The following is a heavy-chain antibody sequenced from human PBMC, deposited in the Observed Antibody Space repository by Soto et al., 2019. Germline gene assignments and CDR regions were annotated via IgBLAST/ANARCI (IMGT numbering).Heavy chain of an antibody. CDR3: ASSPADYGDRYYYGMDV. V-gene: IGHV3-48*03. CDR2: ISSSGSTI. CDR1: GFTFSSYE. Sequence: GESLRLSCAASGFTFSSYEMNWVRQAPGKGLEWVSYISSSGSTIYYADSVKGRFTISRDNAKNSLYLQMNSLRAEDTAVYYCASSPADYGDRYYYGMDVWGQGTTVTVSS. D-gene: IGHD4-17*01. J-gene: IGHJ6*02.